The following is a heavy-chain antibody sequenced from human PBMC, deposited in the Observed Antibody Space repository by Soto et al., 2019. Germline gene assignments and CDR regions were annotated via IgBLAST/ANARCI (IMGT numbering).Heavy chain of an antibody. CDR3: ARGAAAGPLSPQYGMDV. CDR2: IIPIFGTA. D-gene: IGHD6-13*01. J-gene: IGHJ6*02. V-gene: IGHV1-69*01. Sequence: QVQLVQSGAEVQKPGSSVKVSCKASGGTFSSYAISWVRQAPGQGLEWMGGIIPIFGTANYAQKFQGRVTITADESTSTAYMELSSLRSEDTAVYYCARGAAAGPLSPQYGMDVWGQGTTVTVSS. CDR1: GGTFSSYA.